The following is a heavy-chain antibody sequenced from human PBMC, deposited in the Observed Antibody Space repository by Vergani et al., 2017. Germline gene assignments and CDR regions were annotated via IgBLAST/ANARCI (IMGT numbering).Heavy chain of an antibody. Sequence: EVQLVESGGGLVQPGGSLRLSCAASGFTFSSYAMHWVRQAPGKGLEYVSAISSNGGSTYYANSVKGRFTISRDNSKNTLYLQMGSLRAEDMAVYYCARAGDTAMVGYYYDGMDVWGQGTTVTVS. CDR2: ISSNGGST. V-gene: IGHV3-64*01. D-gene: IGHD5-18*01. J-gene: IGHJ6*02. CDR1: GFTFSSYA. CDR3: ARAGDTAMVGYYYDGMDV.